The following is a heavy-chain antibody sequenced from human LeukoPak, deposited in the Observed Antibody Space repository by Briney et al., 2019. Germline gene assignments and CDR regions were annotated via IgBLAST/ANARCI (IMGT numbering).Heavy chain of an antibody. CDR2: ISSSSSTI. CDR3: ARKRRGYDYNFDY. D-gene: IGHD5-12*01. V-gene: IGHV3-48*04. CDR1: GFTFSSYS. Sequence: PGGSLRLSCAASGFTFSSYSMNWVRQAPGKGLEWVSYISSSSSTIYYADSVKGQFTISRDNAKNSLYLQMNSLRAEDTAVYYCARKRRGYDYNFDYWGQGTLVTVSS. J-gene: IGHJ4*02.